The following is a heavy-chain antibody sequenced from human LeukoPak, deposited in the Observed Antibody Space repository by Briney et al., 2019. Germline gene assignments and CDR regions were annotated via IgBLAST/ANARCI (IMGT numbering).Heavy chain of an antibody. V-gene: IGHV4-34*01. CDR3: ARGRGWCSSTSCYFWGVWFDP. D-gene: IGHD2-2*01. CDR1: GGSFSGYY. CDR2: INHSGST. J-gene: IGHJ5*02. Sequence: SETLSLTCAVYGGSFSGYYWSWIRQPPGKGLEWIGEINHSGSTNYNPSLKSRVTISVDTSKNQFPLKLSSVTAADTAVYYCARGRGWCSSTSCYFWGVWFDPWGQGTLVTVSS.